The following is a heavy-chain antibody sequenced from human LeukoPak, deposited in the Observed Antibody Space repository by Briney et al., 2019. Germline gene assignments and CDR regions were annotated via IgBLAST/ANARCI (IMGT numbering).Heavy chain of an antibody. CDR3: VRDLNWAFDY. J-gene: IGHJ4*02. Sequence: GGSLRLSCAASGFTFSSYPMNRVRQAPGKGLEWISNIRSESDSATYADSVKGRFTISRDNAKNSLYLQINSLRAEDTAVYYCVRDLNWAFDYWGQGTLVTVSS. CDR2: IRSESDSA. D-gene: IGHD3-16*01. V-gene: IGHV3-48*01. CDR1: GFTFSSYP.